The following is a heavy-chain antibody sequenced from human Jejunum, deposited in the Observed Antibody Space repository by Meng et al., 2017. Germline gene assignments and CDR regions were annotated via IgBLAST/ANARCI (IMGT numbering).Heavy chain of an antibody. CDR1: GGSVSRAGYQ. Sequence: QLRLQECGPGLWRPSETLSLLCAGSGGSVSRAGYQWGWIRQPPGKGLEWIGYASTNYNPSLKSRVTISLDTSRNQFSLSLSSVTAADTAVYYCARDHMGSLDYWGQGILVTVSS. J-gene: IGHJ4*02. CDR3: ARDHMGSLDY. D-gene: IGHD1-26*01. V-gene: IGHV4-61*08. CDR2: AST.